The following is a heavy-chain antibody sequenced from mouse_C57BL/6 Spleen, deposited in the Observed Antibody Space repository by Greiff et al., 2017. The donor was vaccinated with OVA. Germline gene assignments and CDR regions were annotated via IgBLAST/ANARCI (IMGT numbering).Heavy chain of an antibody. J-gene: IGHJ4*01. D-gene: IGHD4-1*01. CDR1: GYSITSGYY. V-gene: IGHV3-6*01. CDR2: ISYDGSN. CDR3: ARELGRGDYYAMDY. Sequence: EVKLMESGPGLVKPSQSLSLTCSVTGYSITSGYYWNWIRQFPGNKLEWMGYISYDGSNNYNPSLKNRISITRDTSKNQFFLKLNSVTTEDTATYYCARELGRGDYYAMDYWGQGTSVTVSS.